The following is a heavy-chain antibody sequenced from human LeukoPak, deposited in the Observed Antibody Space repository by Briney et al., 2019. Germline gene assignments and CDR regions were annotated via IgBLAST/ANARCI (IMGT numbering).Heavy chain of an antibody. CDR3: VRQPGYSYLTTYSYYYMDV. CDR2: TYYNGNT. Sequence: PSETLSLTCTVSGVSTSSSSYYWGWIRQPPGKGLEWIGTTYYNGNTYYNPSLKSRVTMSIDTSKNQFSLRLTSVTAADTAVYYCVRQPGYSYLTTYSYYYMDVWDKGTTVTVSS. V-gene: IGHV4-39*01. J-gene: IGHJ6*03. CDR1: GVSTSSSSYY. D-gene: IGHD5-18*01.